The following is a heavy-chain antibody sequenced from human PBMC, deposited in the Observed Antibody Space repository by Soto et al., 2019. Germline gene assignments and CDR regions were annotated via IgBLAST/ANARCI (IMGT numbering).Heavy chain of an antibody. CDR1: GFTFSSYW. V-gene: IGHV3-7*01. Sequence: GGSLRLSCAASGFTFSSYWMSWVRQAPGKGLEWVANIKQDGSEKYYVDSVKGRFTISRDNAENSLYLQVISLRAEDTAVYYCARGGTSMIVAKNFDYWGQGTLVTVSS. J-gene: IGHJ4*02. D-gene: IGHD3-22*01. CDR2: IKQDGSEK. CDR3: ARGGTSMIVAKNFDY.